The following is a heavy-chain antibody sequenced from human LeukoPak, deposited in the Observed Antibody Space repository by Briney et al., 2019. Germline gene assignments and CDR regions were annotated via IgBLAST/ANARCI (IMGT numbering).Heavy chain of an antibody. D-gene: IGHD1-14*01. V-gene: IGHV4-59*01. CDR2: IYYSGST. J-gene: IGHJ3*02. CDR3: ARKTEGAAFDI. Sequence: SETLSLTCTVSGGSISSYYWSWIRQPPGKGLEWIGCIYYSGSTNYNPSLKSRVTISVDTSKNQFSLKLSSVTAADTAVYYCARKTEGAAFDIWGQGTMVTVSS. CDR1: GGSISSYY.